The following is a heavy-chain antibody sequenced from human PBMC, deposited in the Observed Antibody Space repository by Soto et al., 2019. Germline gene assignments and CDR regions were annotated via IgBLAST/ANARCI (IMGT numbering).Heavy chain of an antibody. CDR3: AIFCSSGGSCYSDF. J-gene: IGHJ4*02. V-gene: IGHV3-33*01. CDR2: IWYTGSKN. Sequence: QVQLVESGGGVVQPGRSLRLSCAASGFPFRSHDMHWVRQAPGKGLEWVAVIWYTGSKNYYADSVKGRFTISRDNSKNTLYLQMNSLRAEDTAVYYCAIFCSSGGSCYSDFWGQGTLVTVSS. CDR1: GFPFRSHD. D-gene: IGHD2-15*01.